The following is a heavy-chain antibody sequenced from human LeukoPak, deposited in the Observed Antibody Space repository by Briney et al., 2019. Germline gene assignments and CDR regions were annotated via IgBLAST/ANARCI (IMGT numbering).Heavy chain of an antibody. CDR2: IYYSGST. CDR3: ARAWAAAALDPTIYLHYWYFDL. D-gene: IGHD6-13*01. CDR1: GGSTSSSSYY. V-gene: IGHV4-39*07. Sequence: PSETLSLTCTVSGGSTSSSSYYWGWIRQPPGKGLEWIGSIYYSGSTYYNPSLKSRVTISVDTSKNQFSLKLSSVTAADTAVYYCARAWAAAALDPTIYLHYWYFDLWGRGTLVTVSS. J-gene: IGHJ2*01.